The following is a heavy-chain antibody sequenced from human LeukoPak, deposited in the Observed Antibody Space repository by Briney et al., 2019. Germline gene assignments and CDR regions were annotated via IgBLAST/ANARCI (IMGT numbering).Heavy chain of an antibody. CDR2: IYYSGST. V-gene: IGHV4-59*12. J-gene: IGHJ6*03. CDR3: ARGGIAVAGTSDYYYYYMDV. D-gene: IGHD6-19*01. CDR1: GGSISSYQ. Sequence: SETLSLTCTVSGGSISSYQWSWIRQPPGKGLEWIGNIYYSGSTNYSPSLKSRVTMSVDTSKNQFSLKLSSVTAADTAVYYCARGGIAVAGTSDYYYYYMDVWGKGTTVTISS.